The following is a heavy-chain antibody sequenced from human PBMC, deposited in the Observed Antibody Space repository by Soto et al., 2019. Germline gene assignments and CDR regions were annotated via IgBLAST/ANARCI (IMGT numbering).Heavy chain of an antibody. CDR1: GFTFSSYA. V-gene: IGHV3-30-3*01. J-gene: IGHJ4*02. Sequence: QVQLVESGGGVVQPGRSLRLSCAASGFTFSSYAMHWVRQAPGKGLEWVAVISYDGSNKYYADSVKGRFTISRDKSKNTLYLQMNSLRAEDTAVYYCARGYSSGWLYYFDYWGQGTLVTVSS. D-gene: IGHD6-19*01. CDR3: ARGYSSGWLYYFDY. CDR2: ISYDGSNK.